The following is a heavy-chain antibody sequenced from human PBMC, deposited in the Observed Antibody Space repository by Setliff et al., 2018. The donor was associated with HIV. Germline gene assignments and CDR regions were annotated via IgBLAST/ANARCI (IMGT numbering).Heavy chain of an antibody. CDR1: GGSFSDYY. Sequence: SETLSLTCGVNGGSFSDYYWNWIRQPPGKGLEWIGEINHSGSTNCNPSLKSRITISVDTSKSQVSLKLNSVTVADTAVYYCAREIRAGDYPPYNYYFYMDVWGKGTTVTAP. V-gene: IGHV4-34*01. CDR2: INHSGST. D-gene: IGHD4-17*01. J-gene: IGHJ6*03. CDR3: AREIRAGDYPPYNYYFYMDV.